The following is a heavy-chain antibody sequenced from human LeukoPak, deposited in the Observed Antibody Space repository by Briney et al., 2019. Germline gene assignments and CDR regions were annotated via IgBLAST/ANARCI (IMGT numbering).Heavy chain of an antibody. CDR3: AKVRATERGYNGYDPYYFDY. CDR1: GGSISSYY. D-gene: IGHD5-12*01. Sequence: SETLSLTCTVSGGSISSYYWSWIRQPPGKGLEWIGYIYYNGNNNYNPSLKSRVTISVDTSKNQFSLKLSSVIAADTAVYYCAKVRATERGYNGYDPYYFDYWGQGTLVTVSS. CDR2: IYYNGNN. V-gene: IGHV4-59*01. J-gene: IGHJ4*02.